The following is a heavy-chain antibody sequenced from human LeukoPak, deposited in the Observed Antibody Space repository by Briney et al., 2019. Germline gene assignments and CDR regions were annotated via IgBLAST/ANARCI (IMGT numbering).Heavy chain of an antibody. CDR3: ARVSDGRAFDY. Sequence: SETLSLTCTVSGGSITSANYYWACIRQPPGKGLEWIGSIYYTGGTYYNPSLKNRVTISVDTSKNQFSLNLSSVTAADTAVYHCARVSDGRAFDYWGQGTLVTVSS. CDR1: GGSITSANYY. D-gene: IGHD1-26*01. V-gene: IGHV4-39*07. J-gene: IGHJ4*02. CDR2: IYYTGGT.